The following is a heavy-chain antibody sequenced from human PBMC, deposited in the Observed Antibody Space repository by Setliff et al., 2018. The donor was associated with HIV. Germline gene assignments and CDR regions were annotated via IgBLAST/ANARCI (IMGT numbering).Heavy chain of an antibody. J-gene: IGHJ4*02. CDR3: AKGHYDDWYYFDY. CDR2: ISGNDGST. CDR1: GFTSSDYG. Sequence: PGGSLRLSCVVSGFTSSDYGIHWVRQAPGKGLEWVSSISGNDGSTNYADSVKGRFTISRDNSENTLYLQMNSLRADDTAMYYCAKGHYDDWYYFDYWGPGTLVTVSS. V-gene: IGHV3-23*01. D-gene: IGHD4-17*01.